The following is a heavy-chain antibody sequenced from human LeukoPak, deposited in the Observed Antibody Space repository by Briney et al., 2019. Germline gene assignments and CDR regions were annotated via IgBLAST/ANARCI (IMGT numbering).Heavy chain of an antibody. CDR1: GQPVISND. V-gene: IGHV3-53*01. Sequence: GGSLRLSCAASGQPVISNDMTWVRQAPGKGLEWVSVLYSDGNTKYADSVQGRFTISRDNSKNTVYLEMNSLSRDDARVYSWARGVQPLATNTLAYWGQGTLVTVSS. D-gene: IGHD1-26*01. CDR2: LYSDGNT. CDR3: ARGVQPLATNTLAY. J-gene: IGHJ4*02.